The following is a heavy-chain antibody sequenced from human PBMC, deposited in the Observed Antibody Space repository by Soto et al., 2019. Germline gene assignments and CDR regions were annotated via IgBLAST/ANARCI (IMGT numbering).Heavy chain of an antibody. J-gene: IGHJ6*02. CDR1: GGSFSGYY. CDR3: ARGVSGSASYGMDV. V-gene: IGHV4-34*01. CDR2: INHSGST. D-gene: IGHD3-10*01. Sequence: SETLSLTCAVYGGSFSGYYWSWIRQPPGKGLEWIGEINHSGSTNYNPSLKSRVTISVDTSKNQFSLKLSSVTAADTAVYYCARGVSGSASYGMDVWGQGTTVTVSS.